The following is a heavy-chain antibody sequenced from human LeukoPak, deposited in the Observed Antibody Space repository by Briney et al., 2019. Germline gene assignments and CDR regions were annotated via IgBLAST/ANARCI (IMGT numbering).Heavy chain of an antibody. Sequence: GGSLRLSCAASGFTFSSYEMNWVRQAPGKGLEWVSYITSSGSTIYYADSVKARFTISRDNAKNSLYLQMNSLRAEDTAVYYCARDDFWSGLNYYWGQGTLVTVSS. CDR1: GFTFSSYE. V-gene: IGHV3-48*03. CDR2: ITSSGSTI. D-gene: IGHD3-3*01. J-gene: IGHJ4*02. CDR3: ARDDFWSGLNYY.